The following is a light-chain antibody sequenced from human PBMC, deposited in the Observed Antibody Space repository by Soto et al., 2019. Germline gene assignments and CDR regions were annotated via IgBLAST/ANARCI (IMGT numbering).Light chain of an antibody. Sequence: QSVLTQPPSTSGTPGQRLTFSCSGGSSNIGSNTVNWYQHLPGTAPKLLIYSNNQRPSGVPDRFSGSKSGTSASLAVSGLQSEDEADYYCAAWDDTLNGYVFGTGTKLTVL. CDR2: SNN. CDR1: SSNIGSNT. V-gene: IGLV1-44*01. CDR3: AAWDDTLNGYV. J-gene: IGLJ1*01.